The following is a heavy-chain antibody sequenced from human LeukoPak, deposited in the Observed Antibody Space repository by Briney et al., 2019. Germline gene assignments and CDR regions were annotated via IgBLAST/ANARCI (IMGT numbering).Heavy chain of an antibody. CDR1: GFTFSSYA. V-gene: IGHV3-23*01. Sequence: PGGSLRLSCAASGFTFSSYAMSWVRQAPGKGLEWVSAISGSGGSTYYADSVKGRFTISRDNSKNTLYLLMNSLRAEDTAVYYCAKGSRYCSGGSCYPADYWGQGTLVTVSS. D-gene: IGHD2-15*01. J-gene: IGHJ4*02. CDR3: AKGSRYCSGGSCYPADY. CDR2: ISGSGGST.